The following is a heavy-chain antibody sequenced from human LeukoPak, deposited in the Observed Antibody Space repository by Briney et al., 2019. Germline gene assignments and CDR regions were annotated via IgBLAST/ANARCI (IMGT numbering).Heavy chain of an antibody. J-gene: IGHJ6*02. CDR2: ISGNGGST. CDR3: ARAADSSTWYGYHGMDV. V-gene: IGHV3-64*01. Sequence: GRSLRLSCAASGFTFSSYAMYWVRQAPGKGLEYVSGISGNGGSTYYASPVKGRFTIARDNSKNALYLQMGSLRAEDMAVYFCARAADSSTWYGYHGMDVWGQGTTVTVSS. CDR1: GFTFSSYA. D-gene: IGHD6-13*01.